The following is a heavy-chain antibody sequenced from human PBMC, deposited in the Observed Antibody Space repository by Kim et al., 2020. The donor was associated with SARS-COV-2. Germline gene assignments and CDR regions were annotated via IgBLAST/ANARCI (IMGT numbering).Heavy chain of an antibody. V-gene: IGHV4-59*01. D-gene: IGHD1-26*01. J-gene: IGHJ4*02. CDR2: GIA. Sequence: GIADYNPSLSCRVTISVDRTKHQFSLKLRSVTAADTAVYYCGRVSGSCIDSWGQGALVCVSS. CDR3: GRVSGSCIDS.